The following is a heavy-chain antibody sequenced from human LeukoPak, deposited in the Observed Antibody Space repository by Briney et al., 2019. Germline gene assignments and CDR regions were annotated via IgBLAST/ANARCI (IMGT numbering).Heavy chain of an antibody. CDR3: ARDRSSWPVLDY. J-gene: IGHJ4*02. V-gene: IGHV1-18*01. CDR2: ISAYNGKT. CDR1: AYTFTSYG. Sequence: ASVKVSCKASAYTFTSYGISWVRQAPGQGLEWMGWISAYNGKTNYAQKLQGRVTMTTDTSTSTAYMELRSLRSDDTAVYYCARDRSSWPVLDYWDQGTLVTVSS. D-gene: IGHD6-13*01.